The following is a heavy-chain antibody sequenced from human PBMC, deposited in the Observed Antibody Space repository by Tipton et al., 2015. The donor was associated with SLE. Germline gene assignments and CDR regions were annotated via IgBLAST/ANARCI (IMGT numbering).Heavy chain of an antibody. Sequence: QSGPEVKKPGASVKVSCKASGYTFTSYGISWVRQAPGQGLEWMGWISAYNGNTNYAQKLQGRVTMTTDTSTSTAYMELRSLRSDGPAGFYCAGKRSNKAGIAGLDAFDMWGRGTMVPVSS. CDR2: ISAYNGNT. J-gene: IGHJ3*02. V-gene: IGHV1-18*01. D-gene: IGHD1-14*01. CDR3: AGKRSNKAGIAGLDAFDM. CDR1: GYTFTSYG.